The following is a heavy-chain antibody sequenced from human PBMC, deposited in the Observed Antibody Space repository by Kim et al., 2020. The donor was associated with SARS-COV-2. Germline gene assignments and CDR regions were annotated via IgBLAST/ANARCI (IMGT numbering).Heavy chain of an antibody. CDR3: ARLYSGYDYWAVKSDY. CDR1: GFTVSSNY. CDR2: IYSGGST. D-gene: IGHD5-12*01. J-gene: IGHJ4*02. Sequence: GGSLRLSCAASGFTVSSNYMSWVRQAPGKGLEWVSVIYSGGSTYYADSVKGRFTISRDNSKNTLYLQMNSLRAEDTAVYYCARLYSGYDYWAVKSDYWGQGTLVTVSS. V-gene: IGHV3-66*02.